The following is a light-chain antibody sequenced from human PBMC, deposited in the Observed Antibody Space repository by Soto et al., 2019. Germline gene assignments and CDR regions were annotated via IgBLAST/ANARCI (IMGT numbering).Light chain of an antibody. CDR1: SSNIGSNT. Sequence: QSVLTQPPSASGTPGQRVTISCSGSSSNIGSNTVNWYQQLPGTAPKLLIYNNNNRPSGVPDRFSGSKSGTSASLAITGLQAEDEADYYCQAYDYSLSGSLFGGGTKLTVL. CDR3: QAYDYSLSGSL. V-gene: IGLV1-44*01. J-gene: IGLJ3*02. CDR2: NNN.